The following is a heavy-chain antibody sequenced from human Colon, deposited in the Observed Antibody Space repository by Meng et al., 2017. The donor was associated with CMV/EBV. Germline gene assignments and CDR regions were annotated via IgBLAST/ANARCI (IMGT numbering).Heavy chain of an antibody. CDR3: IRETTGSSSSY. V-gene: IGHV4-39*07. CDR1: GGSISSSSYS. J-gene: IGHJ4*02. CDR2: IFYTGTT. Sequence: QLQLKVSDPGVVRTSETLFRTCTVSGGSISSSSYSWAWIRQPPGKGLEWIGSIFYTGTTYYKPSLKSRVTISVDTSKNQFSLKLSTVTAADTAVYYCIRETTGSSSSYWGQGTLVTVSS. D-gene: IGHD6-6*01.